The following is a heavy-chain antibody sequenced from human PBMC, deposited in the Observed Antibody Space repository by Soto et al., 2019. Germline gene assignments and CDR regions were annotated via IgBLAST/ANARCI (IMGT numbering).Heavy chain of an antibody. CDR3: AKTRGAMIYAISVYGMDV. CDR2: ISGSADST. Sequence: EVQLLESGGGFIHPGGSLRLSCAASGFSFSSFAMNWVRQAPGQGLEWVSSISGSADSTFYADSVKGRFTISRDNSNSTLYLQSNSLRAEDTAVYYCAKTRGAMIYAISVYGMDVWGQGTTVTVSS. D-gene: IGHD2-8*01. J-gene: IGHJ6*02. CDR1: GFSFSSFA. V-gene: IGHV3-23*01.